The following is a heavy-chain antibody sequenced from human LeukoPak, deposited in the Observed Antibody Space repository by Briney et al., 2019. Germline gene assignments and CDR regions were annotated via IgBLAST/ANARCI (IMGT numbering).Heavy chain of an antibody. V-gene: IGHV3-23*01. CDR1: GFTFSSSA. D-gene: IGHD6-13*01. J-gene: IGHJ6*02. Sequence: PGGSLRLSCSASGFTFSSSAMSWVRQVPGKVLEWVSGISASGGSTSYADSVRGRFTISRDNSKNTLYLQMSSLRAEDTAVYYCARDLRSSSWYYYGMDVWGQGTTVTVSS. CDR3: ARDLRSSSWYYYGMDV. CDR2: ISASGGST.